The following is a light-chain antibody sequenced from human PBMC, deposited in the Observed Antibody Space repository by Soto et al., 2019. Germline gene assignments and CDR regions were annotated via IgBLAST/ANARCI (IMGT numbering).Light chain of an antibody. Sequence: EIVMTQSPATLSVSPGERATLSCRASQSVSSNLAWYQQKPGKAPKLLIYGGSTLQSGVPSRFTGSGSGTDFTLTIRSLQPEDSASYYCQLLSRNPPFTFGQGTRLAIK. J-gene: IGKJ2*01. CDR3: QLLSRNPPFT. CDR2: GGS. CDR1: QSVSSN. V-gene: IGKV3-15*01.